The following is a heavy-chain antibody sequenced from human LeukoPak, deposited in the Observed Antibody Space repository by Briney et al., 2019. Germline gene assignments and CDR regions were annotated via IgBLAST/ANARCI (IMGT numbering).Heavy chain of an antibody. CDR2: ISAYNGNT. D-gene: IGHD4-17*01. Sequence: ASVKVSCKASGYTFTSYGISWVRRAPGQGLEWMGWISAYNGNTNYAQKLQGRVTMTTDTSTSTVYMELRSLRSDDTAAYYCARDETVTTVPYYYYGMDVWGQGTTVTVSS. CDR3: ARDETVTTVPYYYYGMDV. J-gene: IGHJ6*02. CDR1: GYTFTSYG. V-gene: IGHV1-18*01.